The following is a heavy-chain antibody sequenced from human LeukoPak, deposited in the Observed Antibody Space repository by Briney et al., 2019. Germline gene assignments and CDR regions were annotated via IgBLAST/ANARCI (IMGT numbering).Heavy chain of an antibody. V-gene: IGHV1-18*01. D-gene: IGHD7-27*01. Sequence: GASVKVSCKASGYTFTSYGISWVRQAPGQGLEWMGWISAYNGNTNYAQKLQGRVTMTTDTSTSTAYMELSSLRSEDTAVYYCARVGLASTGVYYYYMDVWGKGTTVTVSS. J-gene: IGHJ6*03. CDR3: ARVGLASTGVYYYYMDV. CDR1: GYTFTSYG. CDR2: ISAYNGNT.